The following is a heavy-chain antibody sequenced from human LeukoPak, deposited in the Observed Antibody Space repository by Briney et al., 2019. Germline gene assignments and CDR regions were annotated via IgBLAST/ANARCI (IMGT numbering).Heavy chain of an antibody. CDR3: TTGVGTSDY. CDR1: GFTLSNAW. D-gene: IGHD4-23*01. J-gene: IGHJ4*02. CDR2: IKSKSDGGTP. V-gene: IGHV3-15*01. Sequence: KPGGSLRLSCAPSGFTLSNAWMSWVRPPPGKGLEWVGRIKSKSDGGTPDYAAPVKGRFTFSRDDSKNTLYLQMNSLKTEDTAVYYCTTGVGTSDYWGQGTLVTVSS.